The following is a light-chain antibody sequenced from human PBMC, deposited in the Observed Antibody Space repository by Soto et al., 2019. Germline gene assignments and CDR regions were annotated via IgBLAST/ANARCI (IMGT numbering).Light chain of an antibody. CDR2: LAS. Sequence: DIVITQSLLSLPVTPGEPASISCRSSQSLLHLPESHDLVWHLQKPGQYPQLLIYLASNRASGVPDRFRGSGSGTDFTLKISRVEAEDLGVYYCTQVLQSPITFGQATRLEIK. J-gene: IGKJ5*01. CDR3: TQVLQSPIT. CDR1: QSLLHLPESHD. V-gene: IGKV2-28*01.